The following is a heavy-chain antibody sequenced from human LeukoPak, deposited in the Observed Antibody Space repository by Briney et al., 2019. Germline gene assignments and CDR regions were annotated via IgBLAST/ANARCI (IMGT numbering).Heavy chain of an antibody. J-gene: IGHJ4*02. CDR1: GYTFTGYY. V-gene: IGHV1-2*02. D-gene: IGHD3-3*01. Sequence: GASVKVSCKASGYTFTGYYMHWVRQALGQGLEWMGWINPNSGGTNYAQKFQGRVTMTRDTSISTAYMELSRLRSDDTAVYYCAKGGITIFGVVTLDYWGQGTLVTVSS. CDR3: AKGGITIFGVVTLDY. CDR2: INPNSGGT.